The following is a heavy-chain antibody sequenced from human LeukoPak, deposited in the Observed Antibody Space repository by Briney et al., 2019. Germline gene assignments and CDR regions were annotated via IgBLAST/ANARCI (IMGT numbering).Heavy chain of an antibody. Sequence: GGSLRLSCAASGFTFSSYSMNWVRQAPGKGLEWVSSISSSSSYIYYADSVKGRFTISRDNAKNSLYLQMNSLRAEDTAVYYCARIRNPREWELLPGPFDYWGQGTLVTVSS. D-gene: IGHD1-26*01. CDR2: ISSSSSYI. V-gene: IGHV3-21*01. J-gene: IGHJ4*02. CDR1: GFTFSSYS. CDR3: ARIRNPREWELLPGPFDY.